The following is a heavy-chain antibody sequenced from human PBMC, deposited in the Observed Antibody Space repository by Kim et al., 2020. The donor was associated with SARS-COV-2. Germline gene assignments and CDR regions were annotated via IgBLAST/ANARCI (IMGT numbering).Heavy chain of an antibody. CDR2: ISSSSSYI. J-gene: IGHJ4*02. Sequence: GGSLRLSCVASGFTFSSYSMNWVRQAPGKGLEWVSSISSSSSYIYYADSVKGRFTISRDNAKNSLYLQMNSLRAEDTAVYYCARDQYSSSSFDYWGQGTLVTVSS. D-gene: IGHD6-6*01. CDR1: GFTFSSYS. CDR3: ARDQYSSSSFDY. V-gene: IGHV3-21*01.